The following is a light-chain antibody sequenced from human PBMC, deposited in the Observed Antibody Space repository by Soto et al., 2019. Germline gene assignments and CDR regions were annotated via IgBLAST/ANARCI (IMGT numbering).Light chain of an antibody. CDR2: DVS. J-gene: IGKJ1*01. V-gene: IGKV3D-15*01. CDR1: QSVSSN. CDR3: QQYYSYPWT. Sequence: EIVMTQSPATLSVSPGERATLSCRASQSVSSNLAWYQQKPGQAPRLLIYDVSNRATGIPARFSGSGSGTDFTLTISCLQSEDFATYYCQQYYSYPWTFGQGTKVDIK.